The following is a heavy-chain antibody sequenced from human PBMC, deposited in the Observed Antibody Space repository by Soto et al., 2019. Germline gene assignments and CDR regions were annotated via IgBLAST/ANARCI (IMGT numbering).Heavy chain of an antibody. CDR1: GVSISSYY. D-gene: IGHD3-3*01. CDR3: ARGNFWSGYRAPNWFDP. J-gene: IGHJ5*02. V-gene: IGHV4-59*01. Sequence: SETLSLTCSVSGVSISSYYWSWIRQPPGKGLEWIGHIYYSGSTNYNPSLKSRITISEDTSKNQFSLKLSSVTAADTAVYYCARGNFWSGYRAPNWFDPWGQGTLATVSS. CDR2: IYYSGST.